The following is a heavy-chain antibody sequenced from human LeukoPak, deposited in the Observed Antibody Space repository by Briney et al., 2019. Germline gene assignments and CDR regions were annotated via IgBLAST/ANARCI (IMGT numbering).Heavy chain of an antibody. J-gene: IGHJ4*02. CDR1: GGSISSYY. V-gene: IGHV4-59*01. CDR2: IYYSGST. Sequence: SETLSLTCTVSGGSISSYYWSWIRQPPGKGLEWIGYIYYSGSTNYNPSLKSRVTISVDTSKNQFSLKLSSVTAADTAVYYCARGRRSGEVAFDYWGQGTLVTVSS. D-gene: IGHD2-15*01. CDR3: ARGRRSGEVAFDY.